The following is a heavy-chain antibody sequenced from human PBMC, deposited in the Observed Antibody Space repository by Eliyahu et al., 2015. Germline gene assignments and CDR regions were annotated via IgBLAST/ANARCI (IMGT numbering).Heavy chain of an antibody. Sequence: VQVQESGPGLVRPSETLSLICHVSGGSSATYAVRTYYWNWPRQPAGRGLEWIGRFHSSGDTNYNPSLRGRLTMSVDTSNNQFSLSLKSVTAADTAIYFCAREPACPGCHDTDWFFNLWGRGTLVTVSP. CDR2: FHSSGDT. CDR3: AREPACPGCHDTDWFFNL. J-gene: IGHJ2*01. CDR1: GGSSATYAVRTYY. D-gene: IGHD4/OR15-4a*01. V-gene: IGHV4-4*07.